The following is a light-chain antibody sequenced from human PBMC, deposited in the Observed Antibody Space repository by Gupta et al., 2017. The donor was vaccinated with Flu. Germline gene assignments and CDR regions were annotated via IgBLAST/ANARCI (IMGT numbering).Light chain of an antibody. Sequence: SVTPGQPASISCKSSQSLLYTDGQTYLSWFLQRPGQPPQLLIHKVSNRFSGVPDRFSGSGSGTDFTLQISRVEPEDVGVYYCMQSIDRYSFGQGTKLEIK. CDR2: KVS. CDR1: QSLLYTDGQTY. CDR3: MQSIDRYS. J-gene: IGKJ2*01. V-gene: IGKV2D-29*01.